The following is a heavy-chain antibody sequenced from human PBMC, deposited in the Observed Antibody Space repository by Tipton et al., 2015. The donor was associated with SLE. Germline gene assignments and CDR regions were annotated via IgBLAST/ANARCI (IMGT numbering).Heavy chain of an antibody. J-gene: IGHJ2*01. CDR1: GYSISSGYY. Sequence: TLSLTCAVSGYSISSGYYWSWIRQHPVKGLEWIGYIYYSGSTYYNPSLKSRVTISVDTSKNQFSLKLSSVTAADTAVYYCARAVSFYDFWSGYYRSWYFDLWGRGTLVTVSS. CDR3: ARAVSFYDFWSGYYRSWYFDL. CDR2: IYYSGST. V-gene: IGHV4-31*11. D-gene: IGHD3-3*01.